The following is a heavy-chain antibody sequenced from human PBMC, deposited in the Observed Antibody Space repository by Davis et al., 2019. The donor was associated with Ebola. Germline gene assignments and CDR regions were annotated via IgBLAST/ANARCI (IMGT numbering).Heavy chain of an antibody. V-gene: IGHV1-2*04. CDR1: GYTFTSYY. CDR2: INPNSGGT. D-gene: IGHD6-25*01. J-gene: IGHJ6*02. Sequence: ASVKVSCKASGYTFTSYYMHWVRQAPGQGLEWMGWINPNSGGTNYAQKFQGWVTMTRDTSISTAYMELSSLRSEDTAVYYCARWRRTLPAIGMDVWGQGTTVTVSS. CDR3: ARWRRTLPAIGMDV.